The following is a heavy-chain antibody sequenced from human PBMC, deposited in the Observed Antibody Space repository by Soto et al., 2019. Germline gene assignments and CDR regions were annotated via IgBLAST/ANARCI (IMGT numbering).Heavy chain of an antibody. V-gene: IGHV2-70*01. J-gene: IGHJ6*02. CDR1: WFSQRTSGMC. Sequence: GPTLVNHTQTLTLPCTLSWFSQRTSGMCLSWIRQPPGKALEWLALIDWDDDKYYSTSLKTRLTISKDTSKNQVVLTMTNMDPVYTATYYCARVQDYYYYYGMDVWGQGT. CDR3: ARVQDYYYYYGMDV. CDR2: IDWDDDK.